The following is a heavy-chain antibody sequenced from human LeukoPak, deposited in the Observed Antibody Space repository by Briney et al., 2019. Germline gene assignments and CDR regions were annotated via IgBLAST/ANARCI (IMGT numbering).Heavy chain of an antibody. J-gene: IGHJ4*02. CDR2: ISGSGGST. Sequence: GGSLRLSCAASGFTFSSYAMSWVRQAPGKGLEWVSAISGSGGSTYYADSVKGRFTISRDNSKNTLYLQTNGLRAEDTAVYYCAKDYDFWSGYPYYFDYWGQGTLVTVSS. V-gene: IGHV3-23*01. CDR1: GFTFSSYA. D-gene: IGHD3-3*01. CDR3: AKDYDFWSGYPYYFDY.